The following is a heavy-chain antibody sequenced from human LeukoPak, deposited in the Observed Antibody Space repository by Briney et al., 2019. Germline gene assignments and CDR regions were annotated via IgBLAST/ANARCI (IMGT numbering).Heavy chain of an antibody. CDR2: ISGRGGST. CDR1: GFTFSSYA. J-gene: IGHJ4*02. V-gene: IGHV3-23*01. Sequence: AGGSLRLSCAASGFTFSSYAMGWVRQAPGKGLEWVSAISGRGGSTDYADSVKGRFTISRDNSKKTLYLQMNRLTAEDTAVYYCANCRVWGSYRSAFDYWGQGTLVTVSS. D-gene: IGHD3-16*02. CDR3: ANCRVWGSYRSAFDY.